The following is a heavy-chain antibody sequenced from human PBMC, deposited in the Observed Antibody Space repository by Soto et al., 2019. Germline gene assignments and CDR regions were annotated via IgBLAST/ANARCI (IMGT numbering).Heavy chain of an antibody. D-gene: IGHD1-26*01. Sequence: SETLSLTCTVSGGSISSYYWSWIRQPPGKGLEWIGYIYYSGSSYYNPSLKSRVTISVDTSKSQFSLKLSSVTAADTAVYYCARALRGSYYTDYWGQGTLVTVSS. V-gene: IGHV4-59*08. CDR3: ARALRGSYYTDY. CDR2: IYYSGSS. J-gene: IGHJ4*02. CDR1: GGSISSYY.